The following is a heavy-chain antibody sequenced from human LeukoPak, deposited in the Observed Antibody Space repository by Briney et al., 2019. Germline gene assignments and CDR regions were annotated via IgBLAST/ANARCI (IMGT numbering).Heavy chain of an antibody. D-gene: IGHD7-27*01. CDR2: INPNSGGK. CDR1: VYTFTAYY. J-gene: IGHJ5*02. CDR3: ARDESWGSGWFDP. V-gene: IGHV1-2*02. Sequence: ASVRVSPKASVYTFTAYYIHCVRQTPGEGGERRGWINPNSGGKNYAQKFQGRVTMTRDTSISTAYMELSRLRSDDTAVYYCARDESWGSGWFDPWGQGTLVTVSS.